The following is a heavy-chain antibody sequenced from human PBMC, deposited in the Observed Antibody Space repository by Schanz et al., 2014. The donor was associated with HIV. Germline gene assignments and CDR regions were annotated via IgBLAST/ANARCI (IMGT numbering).Heavy chain of an antibody. CDR1: DYRFTAYY. V-gene: IGHV1-2*02. D-gene: IGHD6-13*01. J-gene: IGHJ4*02. Sequence: EQLVQSGAEVRKPGASVRVSCKASDYRFTAYYMHWVRQAPGQGLEWMGWINPNSGSTIYAQKFQGRVTMTRDTSINTAYMEMSGLRSDDTAVYYCARDSPVAAGTLDYGGQGTLVTVSS. CDR2: INPNSGST. CDR3: ARDSPVAAGTLDY.